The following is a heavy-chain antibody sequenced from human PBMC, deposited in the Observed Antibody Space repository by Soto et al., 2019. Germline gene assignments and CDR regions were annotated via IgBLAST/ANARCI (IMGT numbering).Heavy chain of an antibody. CDR1: GFTVTNYY. CDR2: INPAGDTT. CDR3: ARDRTGAAYCDY. D-gene: IGHD1-26*01. Sequence: QVQLVQSGAEVKKPGTSVKVSCKASGFTVTNYYMHWLRLAPGQGPEWMGLINPAGDTTSFAPKYRGRVTVTRHTSTSTIYMEMRGLRSDDTAFYYCARDRTGAAYCDYWGQGTLVTVS. V-gene: IGHV1-46*03. J-gene: IGHJ4*02.